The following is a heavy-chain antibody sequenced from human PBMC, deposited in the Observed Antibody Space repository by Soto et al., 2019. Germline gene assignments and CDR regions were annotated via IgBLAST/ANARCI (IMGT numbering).Heavy chain of an antibody. CDR2: IIPMFGTA. CDR3: ARVGPAHYYDSSGYYSPLDY. V-gene: IGHV1-69*01. CDR1: GDTFSSYA. J-gene: IGHJ4*02. Sequence: QVQLVQSGAEVKKPGSSVKVSCKASGDTFSSYAINWVRQAPGQGLEWMGGIIPMFGTANYAQKFKGRVTITAGESTSTVYRELISLRSEDTAVYYCARVGPAHYYDSSGYYSPLDYWGQGTLVTVPS. D-gene: IGHD3-22*01.